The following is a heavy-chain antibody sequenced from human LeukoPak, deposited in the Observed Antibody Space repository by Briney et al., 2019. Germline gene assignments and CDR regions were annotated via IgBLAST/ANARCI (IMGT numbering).Heavy chain of an antibody. CDR2: ISAYNGNT. CDR3: ARIPAIHYYDSSGYYRRDY. Sequence: GASVKVPCKASGYTFTSYGISWVRQAPGQGLEWMGWISAYNGNTNYAQKLQGRVTMTTDTSTSTAYMELRSLRSDDTAVYYCARIPAIHYYDSSGYYRRDYWGQGTLVTVSS. CDR1: GYTFTSYG. J-gene: IGHJ4*02. V-gene: IGHV1-18*01. D-gene: IGHD3-22*01.